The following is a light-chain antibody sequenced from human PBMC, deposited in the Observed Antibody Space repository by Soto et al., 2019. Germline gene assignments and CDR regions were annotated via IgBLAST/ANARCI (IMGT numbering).Light chain of an antibody. Sequence: EIVLTQSPGTLSLSPGERATLSCRASQSVSSSNLAWYQQKPGQAPRLLIYGASSRATDIPDRFSGSGSGTAFTLTISRMAPEDFAVYYGQQYGRSPYTFGQGTKLEIK. CDR1: QSVSSSN. J-gene: IGKJ2*01. V-gene: IGKV3-20*01. CDR2: GAS. CDR3: QQYGRSPYT.